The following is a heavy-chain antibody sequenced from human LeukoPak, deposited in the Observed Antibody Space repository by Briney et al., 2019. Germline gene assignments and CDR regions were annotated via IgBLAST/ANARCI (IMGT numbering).Heavy chain of an antibody. Sequence: GGSLRLSCAASGFTFSSYWMSWVRQAPGKGLEWVANIKQDGSEKQYVDSVKGRFAISRDNAENSLYLQMNSLKAEDTAVYYCGRFTRPGDSVYWGQGTLVTVSS. V-gene: IGHV3-7*04. CDR1: GFTFSSYW. CDR2: IKQDGSEK. J-gene: IGHJ4*02. CDR3: GRFTRPGDSVY. D-gene: IGHD7-27*01.